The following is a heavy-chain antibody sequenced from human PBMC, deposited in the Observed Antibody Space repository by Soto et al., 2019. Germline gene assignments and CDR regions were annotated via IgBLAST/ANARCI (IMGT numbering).Heavy chain of an antibody. V-gene: IGHV3-30*03. D-gene: IGHD3-10*01. CDR3: SRGAGAEEINRFDI. CDR2: ILYDGSKE. J-gene: IGHJ5*02. CDR1: VFIFSTYV. Sequence: QPWGSLRISCACSVFIFSTYVMHWVRQAPGKGLEWVAVILYDGSKEFYADSVKGRFSISRDNSKNTLYLQMNTLRAEDTATYYCSRGAGAEEINRFDIWGQGSRVTVSS.